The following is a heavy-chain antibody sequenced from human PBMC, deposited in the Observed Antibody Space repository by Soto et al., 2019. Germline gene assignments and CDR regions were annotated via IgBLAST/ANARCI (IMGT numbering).Heavy chain of an antibody. J-gene: IGHJ3*02. CDR3: ARDGYYYDSSGYHHDAFDI. CDR1: GGTFSSYA. CDR2: IIPIFGTA. D-gene: IGHD3-22*01. V-gene: IGHV1-69*13. Sequence: SVKVSCKASGGTFSSYAISWVRQAPGQGLEWMRGIIPIFGTANYAQKFQGRVTITADESTSTAYMELSSLRSEDTAVYYCARDGYYYDSSGYHHDAFDIWGQGTMVTVSS.